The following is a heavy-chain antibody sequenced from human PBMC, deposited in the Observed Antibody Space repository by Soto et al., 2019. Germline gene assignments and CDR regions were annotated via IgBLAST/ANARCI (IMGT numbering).Heavy chain of an antibody. CDR2: ISYDGTNK. J-gene: IGHJ4*02. Sequence: GGSLRLSCAASGFTFRNFGMHWVRQAPGKGLEWVAVISYDGTNKYYADSVKGRFTISRDNSKNTLYLQINSLRAEDTAVYYCAKAVPPFVVVTASDYWGQGTLVTVPS. D-gene: IGHD2-21*02. V-gene: IGHV3-30*18. CDR1: GFTFRNFG. CDR3: AKAVPPFVVVTASDY.